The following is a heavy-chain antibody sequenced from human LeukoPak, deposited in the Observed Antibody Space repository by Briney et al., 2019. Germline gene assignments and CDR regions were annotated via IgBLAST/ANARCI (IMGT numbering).Heavy chain of an antibody. CDR2: INHIGIT. J-gene: IGHJ4*02. CDR3: ARGAYYYDSSGYSPRLVY. Sequence: PSETLSLTCAVFGGSFSGYYLSWIRQPPGKGLEWIGEINHIGITNYNPSLKSRVTISVDTSKNQFSLKLSSVTAADTAVYYCARGAYYYDSSGYSPRLVYWGQGTLVTVSS. V-gene: IGHV4-34*01. D-gene: IGHD3-22*01. CDR1: GGSFSGYY.